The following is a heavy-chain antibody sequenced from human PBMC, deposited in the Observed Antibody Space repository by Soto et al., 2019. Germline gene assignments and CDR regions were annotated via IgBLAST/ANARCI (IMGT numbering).Heavy chain of an antibody. CDR2: ISAYNGNT. D-gene: IGHD6-13*01. CDR3: ARDRGSSSGKPLNYYYYYSMDV. Sequence: ASVKVSCKASGYTFTSYGISWVRQAPGQGLEWMGWISAYNGNTNYAQKLQGRVTMTTDTSTSTAYMELRSLRSDDTAVYYCARDRGSSSGKPLNYYYYYSMDVWGQGTTVTVSS. J-gene: IGHJ6*02. V-gene: IGHV1-18*01. CDR1: GYTFTSYG.